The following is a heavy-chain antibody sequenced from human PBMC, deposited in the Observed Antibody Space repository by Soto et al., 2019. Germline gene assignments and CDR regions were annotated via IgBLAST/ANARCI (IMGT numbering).Heavy chain of an antibody. Sequence: PSETLSLTCTVSGGSISSYYWSWIRQPPGKGLEWIGYIYYSGSTNYNPSLKSRVTISVDTSKNQFSLNLSSVTAADTAVYYCARVQQLGLRSYYFDYWGQGTLVTVSS. CDR2: IYYSGST. J-gene: IGHJ4*02. CDR1: GGSISSYY. V-gene: IGHV4-59*01. CDR3: ARVQQLGLRSYYFDY. D-gene: IGHD6-13*01.